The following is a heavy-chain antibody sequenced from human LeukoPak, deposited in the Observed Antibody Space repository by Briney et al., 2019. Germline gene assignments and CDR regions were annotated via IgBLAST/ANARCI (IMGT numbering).Heavy chain of an antibody. CDR3: ARVLITLIRGVRSVTFDP. Sequence: SETLSLTCAVYGGSFSGYYWSWIRQPPGKGLEWIGEINHSGSTNYNPSLKSRVTMSIHTSKTQFSLKLSSVTAADTAIYYCARVLITLIRGVRSVTFDPWGQGTLVTVSS. CDR1: GGSFSGYY. CDR2: INHSGST. D-gene: IGHD3-10*01. V-gene: IGHV4-34*01. J-gene: IGHJ5*02.